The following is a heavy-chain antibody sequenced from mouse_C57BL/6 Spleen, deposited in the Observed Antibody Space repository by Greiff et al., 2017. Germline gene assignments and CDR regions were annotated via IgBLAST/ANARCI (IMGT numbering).Heavy chain of an antibody. CDR3: ARDPLGAMDY. Sequence: EVKLVESGGGLVKPGGSLKLSCAASGFTFSSYAMSWVRQTPEKRLEWVATISDGGSYTYYPDDVKGRFTISRDNAKNNLYLQMSHLKSEDTAMYYCARDPLGAMDYWGQGTSVTVSS. V-gene: IGHV5-4*01. CDR2: ISDGGSYT. CDR1: GFTFSSYA. D-gene: IGHD3-3*01. J-gene: IGHJ4*01.